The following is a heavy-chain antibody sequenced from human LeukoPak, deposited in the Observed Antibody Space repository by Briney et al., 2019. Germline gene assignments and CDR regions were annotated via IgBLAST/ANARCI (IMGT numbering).Heavy chain of an antibody. CDR2: IYTSGST. J-gene: IGHJ6*03. Sequence: SETLSLTCTVSGGSISSYYWSWIRQPAGKGLEWIGRIYTSGSTNYNPSLKSRVTMSVDTSKNQFSLQLNSATPEDTAVYYCARDRGRGGNYYMDVWGKGTTVTVSS. V-gene: IGHV4-4*07. D-gene: IGHD3-10*01. CDR1: GGSISSYY. CDR3: ARDRGRGGNYYMDV.